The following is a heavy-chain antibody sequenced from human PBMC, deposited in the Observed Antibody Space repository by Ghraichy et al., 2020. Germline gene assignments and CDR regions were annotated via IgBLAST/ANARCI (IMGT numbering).Heavy chain of an antibody. Sequence: GGSLRLSCAASGFTFSSYWMSWVRQAPGKGLEWVANIKQDGSEKYYVDSVKGRFTISRDNAKNSLYLQMNSLRAEDTAVYYCARALLSSTSYTETYFDYWGQGTLVTVSS. J-gene: IGHJ4*02. CDR1: GFTFSSYW. V-gene: IGHV3-7*01. D-gene: IGHD2-2*01. CDR2: IKQDGSEK. CDR3: ARALLSSTSYTETYFDY.